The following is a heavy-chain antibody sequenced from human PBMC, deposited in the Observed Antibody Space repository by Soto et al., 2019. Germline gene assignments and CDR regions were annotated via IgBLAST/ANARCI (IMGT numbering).Heavy chain of an antibody. CDR3: ARTNGAYSNYFDY. J-gene: IGHJ4*02. CDR2: IGGSSGHI. D-gene: IGHD2-8*01. CDR1: GFTFSSYS. V-gene: IGHV3-21*01. Sequence: EVQLVESGGGLVKPGGSLRLSCAASGFTFSSYSMVWVRQAPEKGLEWVSSIGGSSGHIYYADSLKGRFTISRDNAKNSLYLQMNSRRVDDTAVYYCARTNGAYSNYFDYWGQGTLVTVSS.